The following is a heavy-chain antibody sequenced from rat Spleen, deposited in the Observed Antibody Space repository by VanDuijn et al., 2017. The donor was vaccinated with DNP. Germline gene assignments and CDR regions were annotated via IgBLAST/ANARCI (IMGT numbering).Heavy chain of an antibody. CDR1: GFTFSAYY. Sequence: EVQLVESGGGLVQPGRSLKLSCAASGFTFSAYYMAWVRQAPAKGLEWVATISYDGSSTYYRDSVKGRFTMSRDNAKSTLYLQMDSLRSEDTATYYCARPDYWGQGVMVTVSS. CDR3: ARPDY. CDR2: ISYDGSST. V-gene: IGHV5-7*01. J-gene: IGHJ2*01.